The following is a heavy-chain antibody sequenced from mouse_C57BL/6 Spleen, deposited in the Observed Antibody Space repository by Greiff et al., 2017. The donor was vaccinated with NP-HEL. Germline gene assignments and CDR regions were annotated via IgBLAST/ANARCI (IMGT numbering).Heavy chain of an antibody. CDR3: TRGGYDHGGFAY. CDR1: GFTFSSYA. CDR2: ISSGGDYI. Sequence: EVQLVESGEGLVKPGGSLKLSCAASGFTFSSYAMSWVRQTPEKRLEWVAYISSGGDYIYYADTVKGRFTISRDNARNTLYLQMSSLKSEDTAMYYCTRGGYDHGGFAYWGQGTLVTVSA. J-gene: IGHJ3*01. D-gene: IGHD2-10*02. V-gene: IGHV5-9-1*02.